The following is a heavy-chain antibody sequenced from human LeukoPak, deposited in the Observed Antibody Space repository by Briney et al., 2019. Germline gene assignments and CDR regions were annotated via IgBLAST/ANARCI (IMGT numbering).Heavy chain of an antibody. Sequence: SETLSLTCTVSGGSISSYYWSWIRQPPGKGLEWIGTIYYSGSTYYNPSLKSRVTISVDTSKNQFSLKLSSVTAADTAVYYCARDPNYYDTSIYYSNDAFDIWGQGTMVTVSS. J-gene: IGHJ3*02. CDR1: GGSISSYY. V-gene: IGHV4-39*02. D-gene: IGHD3-22*01. CDR2: IYYSGST. CDR3: ARDPNYYDTSIYYSNDAFDI.